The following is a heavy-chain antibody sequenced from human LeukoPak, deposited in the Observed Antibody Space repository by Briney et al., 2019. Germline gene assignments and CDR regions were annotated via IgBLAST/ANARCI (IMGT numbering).Heavy chain of an antibody. CDR1: GFNFSTYS. V-gene: IGHV3-21*01. CDR2: NGDGSIYI. Sequence: GGSLRLSCAASGFNFSTYSMNWVRQAPGKGLEWVSSNGDGSIYIYYADSVKGRFTISRDNAKNSLFLQMNSLRAEDTAVYYCARDRYRTSLFDYWGQGTLVTVSS. CDR3: ARDRYRTSLFDY. J-gene: IGHJ4*02. D-gene: IGHD6-6*01.